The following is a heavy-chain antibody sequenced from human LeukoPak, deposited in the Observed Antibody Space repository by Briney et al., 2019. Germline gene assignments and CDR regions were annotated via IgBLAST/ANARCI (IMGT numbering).Heavy chain of an antibody. CDR1: GFTISDFG. CDR2: ISSSSLSI. Sequence: GGSLRLSCAASGFTISDFGMTWVRQAPGKGLEWVSYISSSSLSIYYADSVKGRFTISRDNARNSLYLQMNSLRAEDTAMYYCARDATPTQLWFRGSFDYWGLGALVTVAS. CDR3: ARDATPTQLWFRGSFDY. J-gene: IGHJ4*02. V-gene: IGHV3-48*01. D-gene: IGHD5-18*01.